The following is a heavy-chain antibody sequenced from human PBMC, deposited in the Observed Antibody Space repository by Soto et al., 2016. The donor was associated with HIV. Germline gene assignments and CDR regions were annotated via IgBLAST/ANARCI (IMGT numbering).Heavy chain of an antibody. CDR1: GFTFNTYG. Sequence: VQLVESGGGVVQPGRSLRLSCAASGFTFNTYGMHWVRQAPGKGLEWVAVIWYAGSNKNYADSVRGRFTISRDNSDNTLYLQMNSLRAEDSAVYYCGELWTATVDVWGQGDHGHRLL. CDR2: IWYAGSNK. D-gene: IGHD5-12*01. J-gene: IGHJ6*02. V-gene: IGHV3-33*01. CDR3: GELWTATVDV.